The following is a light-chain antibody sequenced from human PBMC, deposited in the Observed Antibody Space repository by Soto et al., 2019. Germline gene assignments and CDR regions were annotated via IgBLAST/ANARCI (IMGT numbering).Light chain of an antibody. CDR3: QQLNSYPYT. Sequence: IQLTQSPSSLSASVGDRVTITCRASQGISSYLAWYQQKPGKAPKLLLYAASTLQSGVPSRFSGSGSGTDFTLTISSLQPEDFATDYCQQLNSYPYTFGQGTKLEIK. CDR2: AAS. V-gene: IGKV1-9*01. CDR1: QGISSY. J-gene: IGKJ2*01.